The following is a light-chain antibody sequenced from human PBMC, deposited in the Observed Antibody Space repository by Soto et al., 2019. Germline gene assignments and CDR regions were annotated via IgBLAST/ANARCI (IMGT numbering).Light chain of an antibody. CDR3: SSYTSSSTHYV. J-gene: IGLJ1*01. Sequence: QSALTQPASVSGSPGQSITISCTGTSSDVGGYKYVSWYQQHPGKAPRLMIYEVSNRPSGVSYRFSGAKSGNTASLTISGLQGEDEADYYCSSYTSSSTHYVFGTGTKLTVL. CDR1: SSDVGGYKY. V-gene: IGLV2-14*01. CDR2: EVS.